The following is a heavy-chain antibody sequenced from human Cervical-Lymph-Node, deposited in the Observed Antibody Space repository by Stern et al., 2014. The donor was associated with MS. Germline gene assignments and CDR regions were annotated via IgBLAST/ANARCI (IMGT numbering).Heavy chain of an antibody. CDR1: GYTLTSYG. J-gene: IGHJ4*02. V-gene: IGHV1-18*01. CDR3: ARERPIYGGNYYTRAFDY. D-gene: IGHD1-26*01. CDR2: ISAYNGNT. Sequence: VQLVESGAEVKKPGASVKVSCKTSGYTLTSYGISWVRQAPGQGLESMGWISAYNGNTNYAQKLQGRVTMTTDTSTSTAYMELRSLRSDDTAVYYCARERPIYGGNYYTRAFDYWGQGTLVTVSS.